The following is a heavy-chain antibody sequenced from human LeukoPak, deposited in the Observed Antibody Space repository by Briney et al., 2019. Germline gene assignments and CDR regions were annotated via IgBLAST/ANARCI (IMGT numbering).Heavy chain of an antibody. V-gene: IGHV4-34*01. J-gene: IGHJ4*02. Sequence: SSETLSLTCGVSGASFSAYYWSWIRQPPGKGLEWIAEVNNSGDTHYNPSLKSRVTISVDTSKNQFSLRVTSATAADTATYYCARRQRISRMSWGDFWGQGTLVIVPS. CDR1: GASFSAYY. CDR3: ARRQRISRMSWGDF. D-gene: IGHD3-16*01. CDR2: VNNSGDT.